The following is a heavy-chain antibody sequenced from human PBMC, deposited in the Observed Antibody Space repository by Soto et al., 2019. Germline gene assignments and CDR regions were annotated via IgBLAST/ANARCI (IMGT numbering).Heavy chain of an antibody. V-gene: IGHV3-23*01. CDR2: ISGSGGRT. Sequence: EVQLLESGGGLVQPGGSLRLSCAASGFTFSSYAVSWVRQAPGKGLEWVSAISGSGGRTYYADSVKGRFTISRDNSKNTLYLQMNSLRAEDTAVYYCAKEKDSSGWFDYWGQGTLVTVSS. D-gene: IGHD6-19*01. CDR1: GFTFSSYA. CDR3: AKEKDSSGWFDY. J-gene: IGHJ4*02.